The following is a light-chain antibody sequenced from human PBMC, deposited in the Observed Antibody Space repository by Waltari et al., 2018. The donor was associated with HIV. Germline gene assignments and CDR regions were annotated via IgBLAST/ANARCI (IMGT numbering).Light chain of an antibody. Sequence: EIVLTQSPGTLSLSPGERATLSCRASQSVTSSFLSWYQQKPGQAPRLLIYGASSRATGIPDRFSGGGSGTDFTLTISRLEPEDFAVHYCQQYGSSPLTFGGGTKVDIK. CDR2: GAS. J-gene: IGKJ4*01. CDR1: QSVTSSF. V-gene: IGKV3-20*01. CDR3: QQYGSSPLT.